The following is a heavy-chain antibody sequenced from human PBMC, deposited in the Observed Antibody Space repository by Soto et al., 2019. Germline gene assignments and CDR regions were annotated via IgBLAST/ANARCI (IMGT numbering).Heavy chain of an antibody. D-gene: IGHD3-10*01. J-gene: IGHJ6*02. CDR1: GYTFTGYY. CDR3: ARESFGNYGMDV. Sequence: ASVKVSCKASGYTFTGYYMHCGRQAPGQGLEWMGWINPNSGGTNYAQKFQGRVTMTRDTSISTAYMELSRLRSDDTAVYYCARESFGNYGMDVWGQGTTGTVS. CDR2: INPNSGGT. V-gene: IGHV1-2*02.